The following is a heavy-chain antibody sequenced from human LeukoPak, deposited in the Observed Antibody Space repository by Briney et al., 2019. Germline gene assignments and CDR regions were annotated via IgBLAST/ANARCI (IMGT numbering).Heavy chain of an antibody. CDR1: GLTFSRYA. CDR3: ARLYCSGGSCYGKHYFDY. Sequence: GGSLRLSCAVSGLTFSRYAMSRVRQAPGTGLEWVSAISESGSGTYYADSVRGRFTISRDDTQNSLSLQMNSLRAEDTAVYYCARLYCSGGSCYGKHYFDYWGQGALVTVSS. V-gene: IGHV3-21*01. D-gene: IGHD2-15*01. CDR2: ISESGSGT. J-gene: IGHJ4*02.